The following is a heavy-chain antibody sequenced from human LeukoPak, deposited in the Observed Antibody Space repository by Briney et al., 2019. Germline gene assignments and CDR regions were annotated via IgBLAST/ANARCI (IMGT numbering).Heavy chain of an antibody. Sequence: GRSLRLSCTASGFTFGDYGMSWVRQAPGEGLEWVGFIRSKPYGGTTEYAASVKGRFTISRDDSESIAYLQMNSLKTEDTAVYYCTRGDYYDSSGYYLLFDYWGQGTLVTVSS. CDR1: GFTFGDYG. V-gene: IGHV3-49*04. CDR3: TRGDYYDSSGYYLLFDY. D-gene: IGHD3-22*01. J-gene: IGHJ4*02. CDR2: IRSKPYGGTT.